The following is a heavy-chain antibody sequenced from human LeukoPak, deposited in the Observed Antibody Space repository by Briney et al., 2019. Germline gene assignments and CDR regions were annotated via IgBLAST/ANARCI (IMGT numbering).Heavy chain of an antibody. D-gene: IGHD3-3*01. V-gene: IGHV4-39*05. Sequence: SETPSLTCTVSGGSISSSSYYWGWIRQPPGKGLEWIGSIYYSGSTYYNPSLKSRVTISVDTSKNQFSLKLSSVTAADTAVYYCARAAGDTIFGVVIPTFFDYWGQGTLVTVSS. J-gene: IGHJ4*02. CDR1: GGSISSSSYY. CDR2: IYYSGST. CDR3: ARAAGDTIFGVVIPTFFDY.